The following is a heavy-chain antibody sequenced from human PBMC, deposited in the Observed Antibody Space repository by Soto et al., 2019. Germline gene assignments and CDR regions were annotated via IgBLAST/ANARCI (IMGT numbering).Heavy chain of an antibody. J-gene: IGHJ4*02. CDR3: ARGSLKFDF. V-gene: IGHV4-4*07. Sequence: QVQLQESGPGQVKPSETLSLTCTVSGSSLSNYYWSWIRQPAGKGLEWIGRIYPTGSTNYNPSLKSRVTMSVDTSKNQFSLKLSSVTAADTAVFYCARGSLKFDFWGQGTLVTVSS. CDR1: GSSLSNYY. CDR2: IYPTGST.